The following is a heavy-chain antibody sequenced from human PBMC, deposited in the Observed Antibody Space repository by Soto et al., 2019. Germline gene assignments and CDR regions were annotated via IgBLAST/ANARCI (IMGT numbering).Heavy chain of an antibody. CDR3: IRGNSPSST. CDR2: INQDGTKK. Sequence: EVQVVESGGGVVQPGGSLRLSCATSGFNFGYFWLNWIRQAPGRGLEWVANINQDGTKKNYVDSVKGRFTIARDNAQKAPYLQMNNLRTEDTAMYYCIRGNSPSSTWGQGTLVTVSA. V-gene: IGHV3-7*04. CDR1: GFNFGYFW. J-gene: IGHJ5*02. D-gene: IGHD4-4*01.